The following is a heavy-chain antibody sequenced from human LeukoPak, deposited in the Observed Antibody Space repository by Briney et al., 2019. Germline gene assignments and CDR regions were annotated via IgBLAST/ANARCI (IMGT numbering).Heavy chain of an antibody. Sequence: GASVKVSCKASGYTFTCYYMHWVRQAPGQGLEWMGRINPNSGGTNYAQKFQGRVTMTRDTSLSTAYMQLSRLRSDHTAVYYCAILSGSYYVFDYWGQGTLVTVSS. J-gene: IGHJ4*02. CDR2: INPNSGGT. D-gene: IGHD1-26*01. CDR3: AILSGSYYVFDY. CDR1: GYTFTCYY. V-gene: IGHV1-2*06.